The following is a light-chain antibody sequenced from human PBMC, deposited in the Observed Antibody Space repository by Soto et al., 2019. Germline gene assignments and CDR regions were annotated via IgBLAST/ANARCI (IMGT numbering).Light chain of an antibody. CDR3: LLTYSGAKL. CDR2: DTS. J-gene: IGLJ3*02. CDR1: TGAVTTGHY. Sequence: QAVVTQEPSLTVSPGGTVTLTCASSTGAVTTGHYPYWFQQRPGQAPRTLIFDTSNRYSWTPARFSGSLLGGKAALTLSGAEREDESEYYCLLTYSGAKLFGGGTKLTVL. V-gene: IGLV7-46*01.